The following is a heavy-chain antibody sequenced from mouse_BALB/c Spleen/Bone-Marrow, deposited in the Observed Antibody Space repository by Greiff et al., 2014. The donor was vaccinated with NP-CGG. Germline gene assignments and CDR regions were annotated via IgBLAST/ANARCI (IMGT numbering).Heavy chain of an antibody. CDR2: IWAGGST. V-gene: IGHV2-9*02. Sequence: VMLVESGPGLVASSQSLSITCTVSGFSLTSYGVHWVRQPPGMGLEWLGVIWAGGSTNYNSALMSRLSISKDNSKSQVFLKMNSLQTDDTAMYYCARVYLWYFDVWGAGTTVTVSS. CDR3: ARVYLWYFDV. CDR1: GFSLTSYG. J-gene: IGHJ1*01. D-gene: IGHD2-3*01.